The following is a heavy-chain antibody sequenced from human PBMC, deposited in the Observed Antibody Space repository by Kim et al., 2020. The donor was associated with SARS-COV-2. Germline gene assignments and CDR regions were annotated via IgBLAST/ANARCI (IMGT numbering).Heavy chain of an antibody. CDR2: IIPIFGTA. CDR1: GGTFSSYA. CDR3: ARDRPSMVRGVIITPFDY. Sequence: SVKVSCKASGGTFSSYAISWVRQAPGQGLEWMGGIIPIFGTANYAQKFQGRVTITADESTSTAYMELSSLRSEDTAVYYCARDRPSMVRGVIITPFDYWGQGTLVTVSS. J-gene: IGHJ4*02. D-gene: IGHD3-10*01. V-gene: IGHV1-69*13.